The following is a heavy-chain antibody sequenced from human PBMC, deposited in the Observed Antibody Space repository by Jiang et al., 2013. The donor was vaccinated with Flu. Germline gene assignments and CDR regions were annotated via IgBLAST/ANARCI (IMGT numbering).Heavy chain of an antibody. CDR3: ARPVTAHSGSFWYFDL. CDR2: IYPVDSDT. Sequence: GAEVKKPGDSLKISCKGSGYTFTSYWIGWVRQMPGKGLEWMAIIYPVDSDTRYSPSFQGQVTISVDKSISTAYLQWSSLKASDTAIYFCARPVTAHSGSFWYFDLWGRGTLVTVSS. D-gene: IGHD2-21*02. CDR1: GYTFTSYW. J-gene: IGHJ2*01. V-gene: IGHV5-51*01.